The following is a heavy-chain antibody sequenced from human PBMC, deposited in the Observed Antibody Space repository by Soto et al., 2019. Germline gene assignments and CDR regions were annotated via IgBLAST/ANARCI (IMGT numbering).Heavy chain of an antibody. D-gene: IGHD2-21*01. CDR3: ARAGTGIADYGY. CDR1: GGTFSSYT. CDR2: IIPILGIA. V-gene: IGHV1-69*02. Sequence: SVKVSCKASGGTFSSYTISWVRQAPGQGLEWMGRIIPILGIANYAQKFQGRVTITADKSTSTAYMELSSLRSEDTAVYYCARAGTGIADYGYWGQGTLDTVSS. J-gene: IGHJ4*02.